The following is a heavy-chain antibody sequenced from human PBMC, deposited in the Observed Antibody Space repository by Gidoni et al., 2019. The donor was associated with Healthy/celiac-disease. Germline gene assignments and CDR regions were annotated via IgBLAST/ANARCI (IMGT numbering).Heavy chain of an antibody. J-gene: IGHJ5*02. Sequence: QVQLQQWGAGLLKPSETLSLTCAVYGGSFSGYYWSWIRQPPGKGLEWIGEINHSGSTNYNPSLKSRVTISVDTSKNQFSLKLSSVTAADTAVYYCARRGPYYGSGRGWPNNWFDPWGQGTLVTVSS. D-gene: IGHD3-10*01. CDR1: GGSFSGYY. V-gene: IGHV4-34*01. CDR2: INHSGST. CDR3: ARRGPYYGSGRGWPNNWFDP.